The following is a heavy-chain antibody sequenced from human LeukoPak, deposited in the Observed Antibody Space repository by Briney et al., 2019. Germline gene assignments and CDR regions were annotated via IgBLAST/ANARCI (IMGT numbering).Heavy chain of an antibody. J-gene: IGHJ6*01. CDR2: INSDGSST. CDR3: ARGDRTMVRGVYYYGMDV. Sequence: GGSLRLSCAASGFTFSSYWMHWLRQAPGKGLVWFSRINSDGSSTSYADSVKGRFTISRDNAKNTLYLQMNSLRAEDTAVYYCARGDRTMVRGVYYYGMDVWGEGTTVTVSS. D-gene: IGHD3-10*01. V-gene: IGHV3-74*01. CDR1: GFTFSSYW.